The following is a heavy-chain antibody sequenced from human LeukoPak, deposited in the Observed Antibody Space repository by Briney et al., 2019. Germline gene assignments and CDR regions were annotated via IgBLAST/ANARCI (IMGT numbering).Heavy chain of an antibody. CDR1: GGSFSGYY. J-gene: IGHJ4*02. CDR3: ARLSCSSTSCPMYYFDY. CDR2: INHSGST. D-gene: IGHD2-2*01. Sequence: SETLSLPCAVYGGSFSGYYWSWIRQPPGKGLEWIGEINHSGSTNYNPSLKSRVTISVDTSKNQFSLKLSSVTAADTAVYYCARLSCSSTSCPMYYFDYWGQGTLVTVSS. V-gene: IGHV4-34*01.